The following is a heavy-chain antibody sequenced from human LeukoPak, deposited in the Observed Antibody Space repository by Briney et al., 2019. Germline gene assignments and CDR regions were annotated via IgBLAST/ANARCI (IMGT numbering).Heavy chain of an antibody. CDR3: ARMSDISTGHYAQWFHL. J-gene: IGHJ5*02. V-gene: IGHV1-2*02. CDR1: GYTFSDYY. CDR2: INPNSGGK. D-gene: IGHD3-9*01. Sequence: GASVKVSCKASGYTFSDYYMHWVRQAPGQGLEWMGWINPNSGGKRYAQKFQGRVTMTRDTSVSTPYMEVSRLRSDDKAVYYCARMSDISTGHYAQWFHLWGRGTLVSVSS.